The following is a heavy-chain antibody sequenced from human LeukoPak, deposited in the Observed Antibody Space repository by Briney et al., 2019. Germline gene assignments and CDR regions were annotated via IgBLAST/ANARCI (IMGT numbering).Heavy chain of an antibody. J-gene: IGHJ6*02. CDR1: GFTFSSYA. Sequence: GGSLRLSCAASGFTFSSYAMSWVRQAPGKGLEWVAVISYDGSNKYYADSVKGRFTISRDNSKNTLYLQMNSLRAEDTAVYYCARVGSAMVRGSLYYYYYGMDVWGQGTTVTVSS. CDR2: ISYDGSNK. CDR3: ARVGSAMVRGSLYYYYYGMDV. V-gene: IGHV3-30-3*01. D-gene: IGHD3-10*01.